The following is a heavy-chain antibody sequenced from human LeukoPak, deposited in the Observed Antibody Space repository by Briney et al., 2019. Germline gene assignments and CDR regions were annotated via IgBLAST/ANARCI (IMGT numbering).Heavy chain of an antibody. CDR2: ISSSGSTI. CDR1: GFTFSDSY. Sequence: GGSLRLSCAASGFTFSDSYMSWIRQAPGKGLEYISYISSSGSTIYYADSVKGRFTLSRDNAKNSLSLEMNSLRAEDTAVYYCARGKYSFDYWGQGTLVTVSS. CDR3: ARGKYSFDY. V-gene: IGHV3-11*01. J-gene: IGHJ4*02.